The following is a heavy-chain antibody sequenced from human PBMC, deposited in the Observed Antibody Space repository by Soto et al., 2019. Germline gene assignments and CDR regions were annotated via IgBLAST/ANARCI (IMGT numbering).Heavy chain of an antibody. J-gene: IGHJ4*02. CDR2: MNPNSGNT. V-gene: IGHV1-8*01. Sequence: QVQLVQSGAEVKKPGASVKVSCKASGYTFTSYDINWVRQATGQGLEWMGWMNPNSGNTGYAQKFQGRVTMTRNTLISTAYMELSSLSSEDTAVYYCARAHYYDSSGYYPNFDYWGQGTLVTVSS. CDR1: GYTFTSYD. D-gene: IGHD3-22*01. CDR3: ARAHYYDSSGYYPNFDY.